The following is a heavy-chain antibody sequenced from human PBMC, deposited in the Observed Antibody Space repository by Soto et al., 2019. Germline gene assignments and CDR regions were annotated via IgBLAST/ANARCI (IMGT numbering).Heavy chain of an antibody. J-gene: IGHJ6*03. CDR1: GYTFTSYG. D-gene: IGHD3-10*01. V-gene: IGHV1-18*01. Sequence: ASVKVSCKASGYTFTSYGISWVRQAPGQGLEWMGWISAYNGNTNYAQKLQGRVTMTTDTSTSTAYMELRSLRSDDTAVYYCARVGGSGSYYKRGDYYYMDVWGKGTTVTVSS. CDR3: ARVGGSGSYYKRGDYYYMDV. CDR2: ISAYNGNT.